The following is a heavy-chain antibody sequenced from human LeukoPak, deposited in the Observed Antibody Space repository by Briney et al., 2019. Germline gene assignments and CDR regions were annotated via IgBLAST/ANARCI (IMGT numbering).Heavy chain of an antibody. Sequence: ASVKVSCKASGYTFTGYYMHWVRQAPGQGLEWMGWINPNSGGTNYAQKFQGRVTMTRDTSISTAYMELSRLRFGDTAVYYCARGYYDSSDFEYFHHWGQGTLVTVSS. J-gene: IGHJ1*01. CDR2: INPNSGGT. CDR3: ARGYYDSSDFEYFHH. CDR1: GYTFTGYY. V-gene: IGHV1-2*02. D-gene: IGHD3-22*01.